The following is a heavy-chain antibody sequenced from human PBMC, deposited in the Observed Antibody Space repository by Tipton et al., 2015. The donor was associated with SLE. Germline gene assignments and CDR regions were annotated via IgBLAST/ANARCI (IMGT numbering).Heavy chain of an antibody. CDR1: GGSISSYY. J-gene: IGHJ5*02. D-gene: IGHD6-19*01. CDR2: FYPSGST. V-gene: IGHV4-4*07. Sequence: LRLSCTVPGGSISSYYWSWIRQPTGKGLEWIGRFYPSGSTNYNPPLKSRVTMSIDTSKNQFSLTLSSLTAADTAVYYCAREPAVAGTSWFDPWGQGTLVTVSS. CDR3: AREPAVAGTSWFDP.